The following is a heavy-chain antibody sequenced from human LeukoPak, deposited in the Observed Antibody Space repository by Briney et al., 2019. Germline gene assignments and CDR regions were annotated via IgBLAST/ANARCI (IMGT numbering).Heavy chain of an antibody. Sequence: ASVKVSCKASGYTFTSYGISWVRQAPGQGLEWMGWISAYNGNTNYAQKLQGRVTMTTDTSTSTAYMELRSLRSDDTAVYYCVREIAAAGRVNWFDPWGQGTLVTVSS. CDR2: ISAYNGNT. CDR3: VREIAAAGRVNWFDP. D-gene: IGHD6-13*01. J-gene: IGHJ5*02. CDR1: GYTFTSYG. V-gene: IGHV1-18*01.